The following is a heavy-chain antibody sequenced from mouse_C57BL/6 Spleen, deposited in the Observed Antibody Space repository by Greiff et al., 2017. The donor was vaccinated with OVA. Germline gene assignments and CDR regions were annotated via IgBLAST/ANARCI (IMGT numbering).Heavy chain of an antibody. Sequence: LVESGAELVRPGTSVKVSCKASGYAFTNYLIEWVKQRPGQGLEWIGVINPGSGGTNYNEKFKGKATLTADKSSSTAYMQLSSLTSEDSAVYFCARSMDGYYFFAYWGQGTLVTVSA. CDR2: INPGSGGT. D-gene: IGHD2-3*01. V-gene: IGHV1-54*01. J-gene: IGHJ3*01. CDR3: ARSMDGYYFFAY. CDR1: GYAFTNYL.